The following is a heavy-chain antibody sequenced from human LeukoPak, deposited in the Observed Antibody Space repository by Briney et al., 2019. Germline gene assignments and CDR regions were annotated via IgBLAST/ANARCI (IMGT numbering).Heavy chain of an antibody. D-gene: IGHD2-21*01. Sequence: GTSLRLSCTASGFTFSSYGMHWVRQAPGKGLEWVAVIWYDGSSKYYADSVKGRFTISRDDSKNTLYLQMNSLRAEDTAVYYCAKDMWAFDIWGQGTMVTVSS. CDR3: AKDMWAFDI. CDR1: GFTFSSYG. V-gene: IGHV3-33*06. J-gene: IGHJ3*02. CDR2: IWYDGSSK.